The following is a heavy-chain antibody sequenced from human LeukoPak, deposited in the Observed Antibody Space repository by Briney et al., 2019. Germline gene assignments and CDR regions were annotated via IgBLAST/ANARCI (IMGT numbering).Heavy chain of an antibody. CDR3: ARDLGYSKGY. V-gene: IGHV3-30*03. CDR2: ISYDGSNK. Sequence: GGSLGLSCAASGFTFSNYDIHWVRQAPGKGLEWVAVISYDGSNKYYADSVKGRFTISRDNSKNTLYLQMNSLRAEDTAVYYCARDLGYSKGYWGQGTLVTVSS. CDR1: GFTFSNYD. J-gene: IGHJ4*02. D-gene: IGHD6-13*01.